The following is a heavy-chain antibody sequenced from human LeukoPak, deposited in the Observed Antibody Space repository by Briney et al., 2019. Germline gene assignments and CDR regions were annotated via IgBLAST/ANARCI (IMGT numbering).Heavy chain of an antibody. J-gene: IGHJ4*02. Sequence: GASVKVSCTASGYTFTSYAMNWVRQAPGQGLEWMGWINTNTGNPTYAQGFTGRFVFSLDTSVSTAYLQISSLKAEDTAVYYCARVDSSGYEYYFDYWGQGTLVTVSS. V-gene: IGHV7-4-1*02. CDR1: GYTFTSYA. CDR2: INTNTGNP. CDR3: ARVDSSGYEYYFDY. D-gene: IGHD3-22*01.